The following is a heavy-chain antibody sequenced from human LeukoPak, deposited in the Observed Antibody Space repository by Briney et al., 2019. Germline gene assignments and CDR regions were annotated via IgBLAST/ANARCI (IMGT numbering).Heavy chain of an antibody. CDR2: IWYDGSNK. V-gene: IGHV3-33*01. Sequence: GGSLRLSCAASGFTFSSYGMHWVRQAPGKGLEWVAVIWYDGSNKYYADSVKGRFTISRDNSKNTLYLQMNSLRAEDTAVYYCARGRGSSWSDAFDIWGQGTMVTVSS. CDR3: ARGRGSSWSDAFDI. J-gene: IGHJ3*02. D-gene: IGHD6-13*01. CDR1: GFTFSSYG.